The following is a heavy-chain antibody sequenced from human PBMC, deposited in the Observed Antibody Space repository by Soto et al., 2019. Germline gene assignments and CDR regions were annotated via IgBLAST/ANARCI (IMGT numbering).Heavy chain of an antibody. J-gene: IGHJ5*02. Sequence: QVQVVQSGAEVQQPGASVKVSCKASGYTFTSYGISWVRQAPGQGLEWMGWISAYNGNTNYAQKLQGRITMTTEKSTSTADMEVRDLRSDDTAGYYCARWDIGVSHASFGWLDPGGKGTLVTVSS. CDR2: ISAYNGNT. D-gene: IGHD2-2*01. CDR1: GYTFTSYG. V-gene: IGHV1-18*01. CDR3: ARWDIGVSHASFGWLDP.